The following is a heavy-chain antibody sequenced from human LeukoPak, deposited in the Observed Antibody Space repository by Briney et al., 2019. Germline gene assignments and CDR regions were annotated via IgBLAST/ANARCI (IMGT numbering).Heavy chain of an antibody. CDR2: ISSRSRYI. CDR1: GFTFSSYA. J-gene: IGHJ6*03. D-gene: IGHD2-15*01. Sequence: GGSLRLSCAASGFTFSSYAMHWVRQAPGKGLEWVSSISSRSRYIYYADSVKGRFTTSRDNTKNSLYLQMNNLRAEDTGVYYCARDSAIVVLAYMDVWGKGTTVTVSS. CDR3: ARDSAIVVLAYMDV. V-gene: IGHV3-21*01.